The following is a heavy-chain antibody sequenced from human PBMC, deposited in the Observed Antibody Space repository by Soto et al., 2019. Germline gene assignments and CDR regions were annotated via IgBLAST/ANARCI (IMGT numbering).Heavy chain of an antibody. CDR1: GGSISSGDSY. D-gene: IGHD1-7*01. Sequence: QVQLQESGPGLVKPSQTLSLTCTVSGGSISSGDSYWSWIRQLPGKGLEWIGFISYSGYTSYNPSLNSRLSMSLDTSESQFPLKLNSMSAAATAVYFCARAPRTGTTGFGWLDPWGQGTLVTVSS. CDR2: ISYSGYT. V-gene: IGHV4-31*03. CDR3: ARAPRTGTTGFGWLDP. J-gene: IGHJ5*02.